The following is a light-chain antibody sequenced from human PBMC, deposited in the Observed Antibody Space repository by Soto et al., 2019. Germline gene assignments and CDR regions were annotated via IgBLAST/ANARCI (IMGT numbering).Light chain of an antibody. J-gene: IGLJ2*01. CDR3: SSYTISSTLV. V-gene: IGLV2-14*01. CDR1: SSDVGGYNY. Sequence: QSVLTQPASVSGSPGQSITISCTGTSSDVGGYNYVSWYQQYPGKAPKLMIYDVSNRPSGVSNRFSGSKSGNTASLTISGLQAEDEADYYCSSYTISSTLVFGGGTKLTVL. CDR2: DVS.